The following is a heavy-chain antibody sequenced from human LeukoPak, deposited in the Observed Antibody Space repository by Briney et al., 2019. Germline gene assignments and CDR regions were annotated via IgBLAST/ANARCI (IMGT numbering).Heavy chain of an antibody. CDR1: GFTXSXYA. V-gene: IGHV3-23*01. D-gene: IGHD3-22*01. Sequence: GGXXXXXXAAXGFTXSXYAMSWVRQAPGKGLERVSSISGSGDLTYYACSVNGPFTISTDNSKNTLYLQMYSLRAEDTAIYYCVKDRPNYYGNNGHYYRRDGDSWGQGTLVTVSS. CDR3: VKDRPNYYGNNGHYYRRDGDS. CDR2: ISGSGDLT. J-gene: IGHJ5*01.